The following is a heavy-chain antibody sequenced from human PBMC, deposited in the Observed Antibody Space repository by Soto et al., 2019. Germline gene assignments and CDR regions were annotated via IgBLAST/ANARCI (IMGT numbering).Heavy chain of an antibody. CDR1: GYTFTGYY. Sequence: ASVKVSCKASGYTFTGYYIHWVRQAPGQGLEWMGWMNPNSGNTGYAQKFQGRVTMTRNTSISTSYMDLSSLRSEDTAVYYCASGLGPLWFGTKPNGYYYGMDVWVQGATVTVSS. D-gene: IGHD3-10*01. CDR3: ASGLGPLWFGTKPNGYYYGMDV. J-gene: IGHJ6*02. V-gene: IGHV1-8*02. CDR2: MNPNSGNT.